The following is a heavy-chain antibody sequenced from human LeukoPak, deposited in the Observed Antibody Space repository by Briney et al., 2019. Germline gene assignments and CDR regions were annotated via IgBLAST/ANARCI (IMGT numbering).Heavy chain of an antibody. J-gene: IGHJ4*02. CDR1: GFTVSSNY. V-gene: IGHV3-53*01. D-gene: IGHD1-7*01. Sequence: GGSLRLSCAASGFTVSSNYMSWVRQAPGKGLEWVSVIYSGGSTYYADSVKGRFTISRDNSKNTLYLQMNSLRAEDTAIYYCAKSITGTPAGFDYWGQGTLVTASS. CDR3: AKSITGTPAGFDY. CDR2: IYSGGST.